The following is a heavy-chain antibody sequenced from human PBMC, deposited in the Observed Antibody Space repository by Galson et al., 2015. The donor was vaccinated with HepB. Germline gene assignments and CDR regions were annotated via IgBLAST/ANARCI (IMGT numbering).Heavy chain of an antibody. CDR2: FDPEDGET. D-gene: IGHD3-22*01. J-gene: IGHJ4*02. V-gene: IGHV1-24*01. Sequence: SVKVSCKVSGYTLTELSMHWVRQAPGKGLEWMGGFDPEDGETIYAQKFQGRVTMTEDTSTDTAYMELSSLRSEDTAVYYCATGEGGYYYDSSGYYCWGQGTLVTVSS. CDR1: GYTLTELS. CDR3: ATGEGGYYYDSSGYYC.